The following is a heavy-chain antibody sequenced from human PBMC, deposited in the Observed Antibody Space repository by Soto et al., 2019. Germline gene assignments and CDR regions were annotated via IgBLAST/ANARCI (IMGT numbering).Heavy chain of an antibody. D-gene: IGHD3-10*01. J-gene: IGHJ6*02. CDR2: INHSGST. Sequence: KPSETLSLTCAVYGGSFSGYYWSWIRQPPGKGLEWIGEINHSGSTNYNPSLKSRVTISVDTSKNQFSLKLSSVTAADTAVYYCARIKLSMVRGVKIYYYYGMDVWGQGTTVTVSS. CDR3: ARIKLSMVRGVKIYYYYGMDV. V-gene: IGHV4-34*01. CDR1: GGSFSGYY.